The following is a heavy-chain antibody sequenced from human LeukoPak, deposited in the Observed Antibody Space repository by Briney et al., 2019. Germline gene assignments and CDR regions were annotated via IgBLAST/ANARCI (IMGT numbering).Heavy chain of an antibody. J-gene: IGHJ4*02. CDR2: IYYSGST. CDR1: GVSMNSYY. Sequence: PSETLSLTCTVSGVSMNSYYWSWIRQPPGKGLEWIGYIYYSGSTNYNPSLKSRVTISIDTSKNQFSLKLSSVTASDTAVYYCARHSSVRSPFDYWGQGTLGTVSS. V-gene: IGHV4-59*08. D-gene: IGHD5/OR15-5a*01. CDR3: ARHSSVRSPFDY.